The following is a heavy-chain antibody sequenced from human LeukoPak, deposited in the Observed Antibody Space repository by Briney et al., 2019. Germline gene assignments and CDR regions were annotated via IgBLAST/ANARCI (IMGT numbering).Heavy chain of an antibody. CDR1: GYTFTGYY. D-gene: IGHD5-18*01. J-gene: IGHJ6*02. CDR3: ARARYSYGYSYYYYGMDV. V-gene: IGHV1-2*04. Sequence: ASVKVSCKASGYTFTGYYMHWVRQAPGQGLEWMGWINPNSGGTNYAQKFQGWVTMTRDTSISTAYMELSRLRSDDTAVYYCARARYSYGYSYYYYGMDVWGQGTTVTVSS. CDR2: INPNSGGT.